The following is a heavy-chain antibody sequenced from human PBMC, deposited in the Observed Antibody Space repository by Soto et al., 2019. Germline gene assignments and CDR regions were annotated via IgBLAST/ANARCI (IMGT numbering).Heavy chain of an antibody. CDR1: GYTFTNYG. V-gene: IGHV1-18*01. Sequence: QVQLVQSGPEVKKPGASVKVSCKASGYTFTNYGFNWVRQAPGQGLEWMGWISAYNGHTKYSQIFQDRVIMTTDTSTSTAYMELRSLTSDDTAVYYCASEGAGTNPLGYWGQGTLVTVSS. D-gene: IGHD2-8*01. J-gene: IGHJ4*02. CDR2: ISAYNGHT. CDR3: ASEGAGTNPLGY.